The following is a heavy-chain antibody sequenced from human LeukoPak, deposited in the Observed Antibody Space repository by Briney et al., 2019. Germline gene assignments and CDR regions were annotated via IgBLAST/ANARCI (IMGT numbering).Heavy chain of an antibody. CDR1: GFTFNNYA. J-gene: IGHJ4*02. CDR2: ISGTGGST. CDR3: AKGDLKDGGLDYFSD. D-gene: IGHD2-15*01. Sequence: SGGSLRLSCAASGFTFNNYAMSWVRQAPGKGLEWVSSISGTGGSTYYANSVKGRFTISRDNSKNALSLQMNSLRAEDTAVYYCAKGDLKDGGLDYFSDRGQGTLVTVSS. V-gene: IGHV3-23*01.